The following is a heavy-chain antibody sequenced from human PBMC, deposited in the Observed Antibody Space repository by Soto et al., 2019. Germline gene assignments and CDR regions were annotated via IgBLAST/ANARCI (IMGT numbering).Heavy chain of an antibody. CDR3: GTWRVRSWLDY. V-gene: IGHV5-51*01. Sequence: PVESLKISCNACGFTCSLDSFGWGRDMLGKGLQWVGNIFSSDSSARCSPALVGQFTISVDRSINIAYLQWSSLKASDTATYYCGTWRVRSWLDYWGPGTQVTVSS. D-gene: IGHD2-15*01. J-gene: IGHJ4*02. CDR2: IFSSDSSA. CDR1: GFTCSLDS.